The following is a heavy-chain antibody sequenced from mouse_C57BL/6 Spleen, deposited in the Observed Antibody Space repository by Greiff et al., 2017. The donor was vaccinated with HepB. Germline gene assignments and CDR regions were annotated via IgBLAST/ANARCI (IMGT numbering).Heavy chain of an antibody. CDR2: ISSGSSTI. V-gene: IGHV5-17*01. CDR1: GFTFSDYG. Sequence: EVQLVESGGGLVKPGGSLKLSCAASGFTFSDYGMHWVRQAPEKGLEWVAYISSGSSTIYYADTVKGRFTISRDNAKNTLFLQMTSLRSEDTAMYYCARGTGNGWFAYWGQGTLVTVSA. J-gene: IGHJ3*01. CDR3: ARGTGNGWFAY. D-gene: IGHD4-1*01.